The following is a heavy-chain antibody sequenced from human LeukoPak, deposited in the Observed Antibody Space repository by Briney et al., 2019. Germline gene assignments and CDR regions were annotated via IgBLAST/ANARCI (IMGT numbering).Heavy chain of an antibody. V-gene: IGHV3-30-3*01. CDR2: ISYDGSNK. J-gene: IGHJ6*02. D-gene: IGHD3-22*01. CDR1: GFTFGDYA. CDR3: AIYYYDSSGYPHDYYGMDV. Sequence: GGSLRLSCTASGFTFGDYAMSWFRQAPGKGLEWVAVISYDGSNKYYADSVKGRFTISRDNSKNTLYLQMNSLRAEDTAVYYCAIYYYDSSGYPHDYYGMDVWGQGTTVTVSS.